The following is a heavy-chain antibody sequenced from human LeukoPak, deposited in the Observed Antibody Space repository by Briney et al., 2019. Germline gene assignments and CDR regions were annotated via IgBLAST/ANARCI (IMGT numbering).Heavy chain of an antibody. CDR2: IKQDGSEK. J-gene: IGHJ4*02. Sequence: GGSLRLSCTASGFTFSFYMMNWVRQAPGKGLEWVANIKQDGSEKYYVDSVKGRFTISRDNAKNSVYLQMNSLRAEDTAVYYCASGYYYDSSGPPDYFDYWGQGTLVTVSS. CDR3: ASGYYYDSSGPPDYFDY. D-gene: IGHD3-22*01. CDR1: GFTFSFYM. V-gene: IGHV3-7*01.